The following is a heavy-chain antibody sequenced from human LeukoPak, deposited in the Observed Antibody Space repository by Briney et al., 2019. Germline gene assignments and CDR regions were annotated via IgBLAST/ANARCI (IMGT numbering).Heavy chain of an antibody. CDR2: INQDGNDK. J-gene: IGHJ4*02. CDR3: LREGVIVVIRDPPS. Sequence: GGSLRLSCAASGFTFSNYWMSWVRQAPGKGLEWVANINQDGNDKYYVDSVKGRFTISRDNAKNSLYLQMNSLRAEDTAIFYCLREGVIVVIRDPPSRGQGTLVTVSS. D-gene: IGHD3-22*01. CDR1: GFTFSNYW. V-gene: IGHV3-7*01.